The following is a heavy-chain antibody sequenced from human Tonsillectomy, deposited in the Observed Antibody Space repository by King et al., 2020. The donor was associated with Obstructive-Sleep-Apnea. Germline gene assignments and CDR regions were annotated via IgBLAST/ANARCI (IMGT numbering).Heavy chain of an antibody. D-gene: IGHD3-10*01. V-gene: IGHV3-7*01. J-gene: IGHJ4*02. Sequence: VQLVESGGGLVQPGGSLRLSCVGTGFTFSSHWMSWARQAPGKGLEWVANIAQDGSAKYYVDSVKGRFTISRDNAKSSLYLQMNSLRAEDTAVYYCVRDHYGPALWGQGTPVTVSS. CDR1: GFTFSSHW. CDR3: VRDHYGPAL. CDR2: IAQDGSAK.